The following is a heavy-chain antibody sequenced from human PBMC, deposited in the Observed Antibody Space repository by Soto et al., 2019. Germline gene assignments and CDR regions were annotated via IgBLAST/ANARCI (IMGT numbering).Heavy chain of an antibody. J-gene: IGHJ5*01. D-gene: IGHD3-10*02. Sequence: QVQLQESGPGLVKPSETLSLTCTVSGGSISSYYWSWIRQPPGKGLEWIGFIFYSGSTSYNPSLTSRVTTSRDTSEYQFSLQLNSVTAADTAVYYCASMIGDPVLSFDSWGQGTLVAVSS. CDR2: IFYSGST. V-gene: IGHV4-59*01. CDR3: ASMIGDPVLSFDS. CDR1: GGSISSYY.